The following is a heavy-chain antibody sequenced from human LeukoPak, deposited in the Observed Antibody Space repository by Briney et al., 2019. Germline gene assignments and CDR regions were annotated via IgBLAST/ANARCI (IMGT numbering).Heavy chain of an antibody. V-gene: IGHV1-46*01. D-gene: IGHD3-10*01. CDR3: ARDLAYYYGSGSFDY. J-gene: IGHJ4*02. Sequence: GASVKVSCKASGYTFTSYYMHWVRQAPGQGLEWMGIINPSGGSTSYAQKFQGRVTMTRDTSTSTVYMELSSLRSEDTAVYYCARDLAYYYGSGSFDYWGQGTLVTVSS. CDR1: GYTFTSYY. CDR2: INPSGGST.